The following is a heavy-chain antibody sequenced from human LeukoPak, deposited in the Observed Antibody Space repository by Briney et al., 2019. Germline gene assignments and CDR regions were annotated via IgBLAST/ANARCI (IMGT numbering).Heavy chain of an antibody. Sequence: PSGTLSLTCAVSGASISSSYWWSWVRQPPGKGLEWIGEIYHSGSTNYNPSLESRVSISVHTSKNQFSLKLYSVTAADTAVYYCARAGLWGAGDYWGQGTLVTVSS. CDR1: GASISSSYW. V-gene: IGHV4-4*02. CDR3: ARAGLWGAGDY. J-gene: IGHJ4*02. CDR2: IYHSGST. D-gene: IGHD4/OR15-4a*01.